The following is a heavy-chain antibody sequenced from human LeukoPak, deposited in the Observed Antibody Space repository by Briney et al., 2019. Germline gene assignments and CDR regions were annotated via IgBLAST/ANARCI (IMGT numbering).Heavy chain of an antibody. D-gene: IGHD6-19*01. J-gene: IGHJ6*02. CDR3: ARTRLVYYYYYGMDV. V-gene: IGHV4-31*03. CDR2: IYYSGST. Sequence: SETLSLTCTVSGGSISSGGYYWSWIRQHPGKGLEWIGYIYYSGSTYYNPSLKSRATISVDTSKNQFSLKLSSVTAADTAVYYCARTRLVYYYYYGMDVWGQGTTVTVSS. CDR1: GGSISSGGYY.